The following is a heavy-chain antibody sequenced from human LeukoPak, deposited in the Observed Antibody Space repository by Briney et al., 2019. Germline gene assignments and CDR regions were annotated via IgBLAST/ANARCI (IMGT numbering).Heavy chain of an antibody. V-gene: IGHV3-21*01. CDR2: ISISSSYM. Sequence: GGSLRLSCVVSGFTVSSYNMNWVRQAPGKGLEWVSCISISSSYMHYADSVKGRFTISRDNAKNSLYLQMTSLRAEDTAVYYCAGVNSRDWSFDLWGRGTQVAVSS. J-gene: IGHJ2*01. CDR3: AGVNSRDWSFDL. D-gene: IGHD1-7*01. CDR1: GFTVSSYN.